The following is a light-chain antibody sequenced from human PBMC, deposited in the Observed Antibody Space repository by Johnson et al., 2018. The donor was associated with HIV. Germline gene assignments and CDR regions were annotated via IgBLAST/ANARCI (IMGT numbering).Light chain of an antibody. J-gene: IGLJ1*01. CDR1: SSNIGNNY. CDR2: ENN. Sequence: HSVLTQPPSVSAATGQKVTISCSGSSSNIGNNYVSWYRQFPGTAPKLLIYENNKRPSGIPDRFSGSKSGTSATLGITGLQTGDEADYYCGTWDSSLSASVFGTGTKVTVL. V-gene: IGLV1-51*02. CDR3: GTWDSSLSASV.